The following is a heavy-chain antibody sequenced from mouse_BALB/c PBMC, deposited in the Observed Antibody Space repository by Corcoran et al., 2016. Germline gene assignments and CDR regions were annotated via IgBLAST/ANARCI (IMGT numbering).Heavy chain of an antibody. CDR1: GFNIKDTY. V-gene: IGHV14-3*02. J-gene: IGHJ3*01. CDR3: ARCVYGNYVGFAY. Sequence: EVQLQQSGAELVKPGASVKLSCTASGFNIKDTYMHWVKQRPEQGLEWIGRIDPVNGNTKYDPKFQGKATITADTSSNTAYLQLSSLTSEDTAVYYCARCVYGNYVGFAYWGQGTLVTVSA. CDR2: IDPVNGNT. D-gene: IGHD2-1*01.